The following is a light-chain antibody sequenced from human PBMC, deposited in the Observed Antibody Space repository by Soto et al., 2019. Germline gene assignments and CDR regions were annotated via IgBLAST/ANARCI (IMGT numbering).Light chain of an antibody. J-gene: IGLJ2*01. CDR2: EDN. Sequence: NFMLTQPHSVSEFPGKTVTISCTRSSGSIARNYVQWYQQRPGSAPTTLIYEDNQRPSGVPDRFSGSIDSSSNSASLTISGLKTEDEADYYCQSYDSSNPVVFGGGTKVTVL. CDR3: QSYDSSNPVV. CDR1: SGSIARNY. V-gene: IGLV6-57*04.